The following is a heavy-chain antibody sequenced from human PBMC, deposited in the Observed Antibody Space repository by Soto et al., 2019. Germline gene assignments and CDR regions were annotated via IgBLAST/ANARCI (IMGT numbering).Heavy chain of an antibody. V-gene: IGHV4-30-2*01. Sequence: QLQLQESGSGLVKPSQTLSLTCAVSGDSISSGGYSWNWIRQPPGKGLEWIGYIYHSAGTDYNPSLKSRVTITVDSSKNQFSLKLSSVTAADTAVYYGARDSRSGYYLDYWGQGTLVTVSS. CDR1: GDSISSGGYS. D-gene: IGHD3-22*01. CDR2: IYHSAGT. CDR3: ARDSRSGYYLDY. J-gene: IGHJ4*02.